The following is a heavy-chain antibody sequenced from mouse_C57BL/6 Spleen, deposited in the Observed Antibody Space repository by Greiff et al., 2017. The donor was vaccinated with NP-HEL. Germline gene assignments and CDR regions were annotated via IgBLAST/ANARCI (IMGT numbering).Heavy chain of an antibody. D-gene: IGHD2-5*01. V-gene: IGHV5-6*01. J-gene: IGHJ4*01. Sequence: EVKLVESGGDLVKPGGSLKLSCAASGFTFSSYGMSWVRQTPDKRLEWVATLSSGGSYTYYPDSVKGRFTISRDNAKNTLYLQMSSLKSEDTAMYYCARQNYSNYYYYAMDYWGQGTSVTVSS. CDR1: GFTFSSYG. CDR2: LSSGGSYT. CDR3: ARQNYSNYYYYAMDY.